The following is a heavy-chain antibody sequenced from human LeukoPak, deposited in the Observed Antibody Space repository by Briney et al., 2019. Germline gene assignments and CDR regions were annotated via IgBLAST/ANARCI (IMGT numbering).Heavy chain of an antibody. CDR3: ARHDSSGPYNAFDI. Sequence: SETLSLTCTVSGVSIRRSSYYWGWIRQPPGKGLEWFGSIYYSGTTYNNPSLKSRVTISADTSKNHYSLSLNSVTAADTAVYYCARHDSSGPYNAFDIWGQGTMVTVSS. D-gene: IGHD3-22*01. CDR1: GVSIRRSSYY. CDR2: IYYSGTT. J-gene: IGHJ3*02. V-gene: IGHV4-39*01.